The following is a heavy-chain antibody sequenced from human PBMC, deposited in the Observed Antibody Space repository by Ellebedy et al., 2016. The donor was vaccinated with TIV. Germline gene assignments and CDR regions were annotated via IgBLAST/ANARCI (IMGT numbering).Heavy chain of an antibody. CDR1: GFTFSSYG. J-gene: IGHJ4*02. CDR2: IWYDGSNK. D-gene: IGHD2-21*02. Sequence: GESLKISCAASGFTFSSYGMHWVRQAPGKGLEWVAVIWYDGSNKYYADSVKGRFTISRDNSKNTLSRQMNSLRAEDTAVYYCARDLSGYCGGDCYSTLDYWGQGTLVTVSS. CDR3: ARDLSGYCGGDCYSTLDY. V-gene: IGHV3-33*01.